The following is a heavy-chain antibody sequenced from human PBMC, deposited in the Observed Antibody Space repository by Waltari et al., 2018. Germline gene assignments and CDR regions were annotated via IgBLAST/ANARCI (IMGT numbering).Heavy chain of an antibody. D-gene: IGHD3-9*01. CDR2: IIPIFGTA. Sequence: QVQLVQSGAEVTKPGSSVKVSCKASGGTLRSYAIRWVLQATSHGLEWMGRIIPIFGTANYAQKFQGRVTITADKSTSTAYMELSSLRSEDTAVYYCASPYYDILTGYNYYYGMDVWGQGTTVTVSS. CDR3: ASPYYDILTGYNYYYGMDV. V-gene: IGHV1-69*08. CDR1: GGTLRSYA. J-gene: IGHJ6*02.